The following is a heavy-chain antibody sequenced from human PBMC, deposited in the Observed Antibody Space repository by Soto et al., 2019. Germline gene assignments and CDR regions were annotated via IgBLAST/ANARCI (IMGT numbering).Heavy chain of an antibody. CDR2: ISAYNGNT. J-gene: IGHJ6*02. Sequence: QVQLVQSGAEVKKPGASVKVSCKASGYTFTSYGISWVRQAPGQGLEWMGWISAYNGNTNYAQKLQGRVTMTTDTSTSTAYMELRSVRSDDTAVYHCARRGYYDFWSGTLGYYGMDVWGQGTTVTVSS. V-gene: IGHV1-18*04. CDR1: GYTFTSYG. CDR3: ARRGYYDFWSGTLGYYGMDV. D-gene: IGHD3-3*01.